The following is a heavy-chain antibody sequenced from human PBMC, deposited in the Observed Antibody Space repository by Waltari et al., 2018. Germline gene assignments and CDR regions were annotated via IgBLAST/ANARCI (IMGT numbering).Heavy chain of an antibody. CDR1: GFTFSSYG. J-gene: IGHJ4*02. Sequence: QVQLVESGGGVVQPGGSLRLSCAASGFTFSSYGMHWVRQAPAKGLEWVAFIRYDGSNKYYADSVKGRFTISRDNSKNTLYLQMNSLRAEDTAVYYCARYYDFWSGYSAAPFDYWGQGTLVTVSS. CDR2: IRYDGSNK. CDR3: ARYYDFWSGYSAAPFDY. D-gene: IGHD3-3*01. V-gene: IGHV3-30*02.